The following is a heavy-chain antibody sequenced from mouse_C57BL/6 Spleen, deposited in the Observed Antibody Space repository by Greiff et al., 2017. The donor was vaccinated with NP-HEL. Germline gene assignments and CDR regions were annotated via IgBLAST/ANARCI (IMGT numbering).Heavy chain of an antibody. CDR3: ARQGDYDYDDAMDY. CDR2: IWSDGST. V-gene: IGHV2-6-1*01. CDR1: GFSLNSYG. J-gene: IGHJ4*01. D-gene: IGHD2-4*01. Sequence: VQLQQSGPGLVAPSQSLSITCTVSGFSLNSYGVHWVRQPPGKGLEWLVVIWSDGSTTYNSALKSRLSISKDNSKSQVFLKMNSLQTDDTAMYYCARQGDYDYDDAMDYWGQGTSVTVSS.